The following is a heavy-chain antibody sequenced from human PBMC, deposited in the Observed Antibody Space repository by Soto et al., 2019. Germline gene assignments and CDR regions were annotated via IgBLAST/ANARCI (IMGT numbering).Heavy chain of an antibody. Sequence: GGSLRLSCAASGFTFSDAWLSWVRQGPGKGLEWVAVISYDGSNKYYADSVKGRFTISRDNSKNTLYLQMNSLRAEDTAVYYCARDRYYDILTGHPDAFDIWGQGTMVTVSS. D-gene: IGHD3-9*01. CDR2: ISYDGSNK. V-gene: IGHV3-30-3*01. CDR3: ARDRYYDILTGHPDAFDI. J-gene: IGHJ3*02. CDR1: GFTFSDAW.